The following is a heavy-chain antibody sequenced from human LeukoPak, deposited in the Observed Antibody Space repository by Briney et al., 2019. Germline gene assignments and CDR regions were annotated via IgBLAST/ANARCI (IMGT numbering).Heavy chain of an antibody. CDR3: ARDRVHHYDSSGYYYEAPQYYFDY. J-gene: IGHJ4*02. D-gene: IGHD3-22*01. V-gene: IGHV1-2*02. CDR1: GYTFTGYY. CDR2: INPNSGGT. Sequence: ASVKVSCKASGYTFTGYYMHWVRQAPGQGLEWMGWINPNSGGTNYAQKFQGRVTMTGDTSISTAYMELSRLRSDDTAVYYCARDRVHHYDSSGYYYEAPQYYFDYWGQGTLVTVSS.